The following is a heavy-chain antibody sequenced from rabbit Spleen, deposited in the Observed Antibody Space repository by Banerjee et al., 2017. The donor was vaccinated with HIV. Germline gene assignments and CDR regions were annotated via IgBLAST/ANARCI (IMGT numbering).Heavy chain of an antibody. CDR1: GFSFSSGYY. V-gene: IGHV1S40*01. Sequence: QSLEESGGDLVKPGASLTLTCTASGFSFSSGYYMCWVRQAPGKGLEWIACIYAGISGSTYYASWAKGRFTISKTSSTTVTLQMTSLTAADTATYFCARNYVNAFDPWGPGTLVTVS. CDR2: IYAGISGST. J-gene: IGHJ2*01. D-gene: IGHD1-1*01. CDR3: ARNYVNAFDP.